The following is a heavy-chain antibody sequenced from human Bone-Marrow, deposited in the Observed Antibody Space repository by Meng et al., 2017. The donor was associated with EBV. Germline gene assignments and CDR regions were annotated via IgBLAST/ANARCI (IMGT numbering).Heavy chain of an antibody. D-gene: IGHD3-22*01. CDR3: ARGDSSGYYYFDY. Sequence: QVQLVESGAAVKRPGSSVKVSGKASGGTLNSSAISWVRQPPGQGLEWMRGIIPIFGTANYAQKFQGRVTITADKSTSTAYMELSSLRSEDTAVYYCARGDSSGYYYFDYWGQGTLVTVSS. V-gene: IGHV1-69*06. CDR2: IIPIFGTA. J-gene: IGHJ4*02. CDR1: GGTLNSSA.